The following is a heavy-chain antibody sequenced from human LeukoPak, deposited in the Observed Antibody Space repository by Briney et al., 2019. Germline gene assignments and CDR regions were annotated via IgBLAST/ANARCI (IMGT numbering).Heavy chain of an antibody. CDR3: VVGGSPGY. D-gene: IGHD2-15*01. J-gene: IGHJ4*02. V-gene: IGHV3-74*01. CDR1: GLSFSAYK. Sequence: GGSLRLSCAASGLSFSAYKMHWVRQAPRKGLVWVSRISTDGYTTDYADFVQGRFTASRDNTKNTWSLEMNSLRAEDTAVYYCVVGGSPGYWGQGTLVTVSS. CDR2: ISTDGYTT.